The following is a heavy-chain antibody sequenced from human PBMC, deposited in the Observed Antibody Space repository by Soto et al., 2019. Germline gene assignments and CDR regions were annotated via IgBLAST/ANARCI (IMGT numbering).Heavy chain of an antibody. V-gene: IGHV3-33*08. CDR1: GFTFSSYA. CDR2: IWYDGSNK. J-gene: IGHJ4*02. D-gene: IGHD2-15*01. Sequence: PGGSLRLSCAASGFTFSSYAMSWVRQAPGKGLEWVAVIWYDGSNKYYADSVKGRFTISRDNSKNTLYLQMNSLRAEDTAVYYCARDRYDCSGGSCYSVLDYWGQGTLVTVSS. CDR3: ARDRYDCSGGSCYSVLDY.